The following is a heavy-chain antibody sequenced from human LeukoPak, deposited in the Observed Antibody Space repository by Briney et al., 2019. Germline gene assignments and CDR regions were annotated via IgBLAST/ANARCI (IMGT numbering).Heavy chain of an antibody. CDR1: GGSISSYY. CDR3: ARGRGSASLGTYYYYGMDV. V-gene: IGHV4-59*01. Sequence: SETLSLTCTVSGGSISSYYWSWIRQPPGKGLEWIGYIYYSGSTNYNPSLKSQVTISVDTSKNQFSLKLSSVTAADTAVYYCARGRGSASLGTYYYYGMDVWGQGTTVTVSS. CDR2: IYYSGST. J-gene: IGHJ6*02. D-gene: IGHD7-27*01.